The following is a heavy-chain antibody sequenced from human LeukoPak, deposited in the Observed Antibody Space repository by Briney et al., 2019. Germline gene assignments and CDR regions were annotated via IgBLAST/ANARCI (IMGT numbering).Heavy chain of an antibody. J-gene: IGHJ6*04. D-gene: IGHD3-10*01. CDR1: GGSISSGSYC. CDR2: IYTSGST. V-gene: IGHV4-61*02. CDR3: ARPRAPTYYYDSGTAMDV. Sequence: PSETLSLTCTVSGGSISSGSYCWSWIRQPAGKGLEWIGRIYTSGSTNYNPSLKSRVTISVDTSKSQFSLKLSSVTAADTAVYYCARPRAPTYYYDSGTAMDVWGKGTTVTISS.